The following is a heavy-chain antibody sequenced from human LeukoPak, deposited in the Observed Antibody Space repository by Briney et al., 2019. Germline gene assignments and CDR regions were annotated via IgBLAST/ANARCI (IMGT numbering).Heavy chain of an antibody. CDR1: GYTFTSYA. J-gene: IGHJ4*02. Sequence: ASVKVSCKASGYTFTSYAMNWVRQAPGQGLEWMGWLHTNTGNSTYAQGFTGRFVFSLDTSVSTAYLQISSLKAEDTAVYYCARQVKWELPYYFDYWGQGTLVTVSS. CDR2: LHTNTGNS. D-gene: IGHD1-26*01. CDR3: ARQVKWELPYYFDY. V-gene: IGHV7-4-1*02.